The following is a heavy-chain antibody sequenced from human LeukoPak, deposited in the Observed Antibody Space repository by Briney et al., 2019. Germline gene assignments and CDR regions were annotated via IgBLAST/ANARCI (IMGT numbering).Heavy chain of an antibody. Sequence: SETLSLTCAVSGGSIRTYSWGWIRQPPGKPLEWIGYLYFSGSTGYSPSLRSRVTISSDTSNNQFSLSLTSVTAADTAVYYCAKDGREYSFDYWGQGILVTVFS. V-gene: IGHV4-59*01. CDR1: GGSIRTYS. J-gene: IGHJ4*02. CDR3: AKDGREYSFDY. CDR2: LYFSGST.